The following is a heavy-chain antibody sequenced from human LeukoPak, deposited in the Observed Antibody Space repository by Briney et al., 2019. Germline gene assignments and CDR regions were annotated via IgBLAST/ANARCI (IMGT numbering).Heavy chain of an antibody. J-gene: IGHJ3*02. CDR1: GFTFSSYW. CDR3: ARDPFSVADDGFDI. CDR2: IKQDGSAK. Sequence: GGSLRLSCAASGFTFSSYWMSWVRQAPGKGLEWVANIKQDGSAKYYVDSVKGRFSISRDNTKNSLNLEMNSLRAEDTAVYHCARDPFSVADDGFDIWGQGTMVTVSS. D-gene: IGHD6-13*01. V-gene: IGHV3-7*03.